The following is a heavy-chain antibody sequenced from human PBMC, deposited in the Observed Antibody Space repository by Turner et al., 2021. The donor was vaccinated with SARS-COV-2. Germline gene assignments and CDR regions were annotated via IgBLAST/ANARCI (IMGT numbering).Heavy chain of an antibody. CDR1: GYSFTSYW. CDR2: IYPGHSDT. D-gene: IGHD3-3*01. V-gene: IGHV5-51*01. CDR3: ARREWGGSLGHIDY. Sequence: EVQLVQSGAEVKKPGASLKISCQGSGYSFTSYWIGWGRQVPGRGLEWMGIIYPGHSDTRYSPSFQGQVTISADKSISTAYLQWSSLKASDTAMYYCARREWGGSLGHIDYWGQGTLVTVSS. J-gene: IGHJ4*02.